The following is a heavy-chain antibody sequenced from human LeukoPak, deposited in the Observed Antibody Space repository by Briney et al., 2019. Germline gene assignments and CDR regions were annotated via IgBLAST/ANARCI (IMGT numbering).Heavy chain of an antibody. CDR1: GGSISSSSYY. J-gene: IGHJ4*02. CDR3: ARLVVVVAATSEPRFDY. Sequence: PSETLSLTCTVSGGSISSSSYYWGWIRQPPGKGLEWIGSIYYSGSTYYNPSLKSRVTISVDTSKNQFSLKLSSVTAADTAVYYCARLVVVVAATSEPRFDYWGQGTLVTVSS. D-gene: IGHD2-15*01. CDR2: IYYSGST. V-gene: IGHV4-39*07.